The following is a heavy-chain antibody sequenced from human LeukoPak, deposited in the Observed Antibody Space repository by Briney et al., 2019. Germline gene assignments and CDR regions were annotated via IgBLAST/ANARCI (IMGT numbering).Heavy chain of an antibody. J-gene: IGHJ3*02. V-gene: IGHV4-34*01. CDR3: ARDLGITMVRGFQSPDAFDI. CDR2: IYHSGST. CDR1: GGSFSGYY. Sequence: SETLSLTCAVYGGSFSGYYWSWIRQPPGKGLEWIGEIYHSGSTNYNPSLKSRVTISVDKSKNQFSLKLSSVTAADTAVYYCARDLGITMVRGFQSPDAFDIWGQGTMVTVSS. D-gene: IGHD3-10*01.